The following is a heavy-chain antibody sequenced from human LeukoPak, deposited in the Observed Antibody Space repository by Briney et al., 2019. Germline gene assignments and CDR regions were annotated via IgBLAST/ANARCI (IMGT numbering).Heavy chain of an antibody. Sequence: KSSQTLSLTCTVSGGSISSHYWSWIRQPPGKGLEWIGYVFYGGSDNNDINYNPSLKTRVSISLDTSKKQFSLKMTSVTAADTAVYFCARHLRVVPEYYFDYWGQGTLVTVSS. V-gene: IGHV4-59*11. CDR2: VFYGGSDNNDI. J-gene: IGHJ4*02. CDR3: ARHLRVVPEYYFDY. D-gene: IGHD2-15*01. CDR1: GGSISSHY.